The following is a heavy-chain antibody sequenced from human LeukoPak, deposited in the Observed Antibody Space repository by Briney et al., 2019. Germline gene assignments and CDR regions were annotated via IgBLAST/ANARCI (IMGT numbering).Heavy chain of an antibody. CDR1: GFTFSNYW. Sequence: GGSLRLSCAASGFTFSNYWMTWVRQAPGKGLEWVANIEPDGSRKYYVDSVQGRFTISRDNAKNSLYLQMNSLRAEDTAVYYCARDRLWFGEFPFNYWGQGTLVTVSS. CDR2: IEPDGSRK. V-gene: IGHV3-7*01. D-gene: IGHD3-10*01. CDR3: ARDRLWFGEFPFNY. J-gene: IGHJ4*02.